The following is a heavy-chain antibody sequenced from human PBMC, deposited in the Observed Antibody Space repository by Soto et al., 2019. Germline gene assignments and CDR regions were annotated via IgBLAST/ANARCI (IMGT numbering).Heavy chain of an antibody. D-gene: IGHD3-3*01. J-gene: IGHJ4*02. CDR2: IYTSGST. CDR1: GGSISSYY. Sequence: SETLSLTCTVSGGSISSYYWSWIRQPAGKGLEWIGRIYTSGSTNYNPSLKSRVAVSVDTSKNQFSLKLSSVTAADTAVYYCARASIDFWSGYYNPGAFDYWGQGTLVTVSS. V-gene: IGHV4-4*07. CDR3: ARASIDFWSGYYNPGAFDY.